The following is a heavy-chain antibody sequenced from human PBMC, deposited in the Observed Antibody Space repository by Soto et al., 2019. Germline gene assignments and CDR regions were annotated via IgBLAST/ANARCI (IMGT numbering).Heavy chain of an antibody. V-gene: IGHV3-23*01. CDR3: ARDQPGYSYGYGLGY. CDR2: ISGSGGST. J-gene: IGHJ4*02. D-gene: IGHD5-18*01. CDR1: GCKFGGHG. Sequence: AAGCKFGGHGGSWIRKTKGKGLEWVSAISGSGGSTYYADSVKGRFTISRDNSKNTLYLQMNSLRAEDTAVYYCARDQPGYSYGYGLGYWGQGTLVTVS.